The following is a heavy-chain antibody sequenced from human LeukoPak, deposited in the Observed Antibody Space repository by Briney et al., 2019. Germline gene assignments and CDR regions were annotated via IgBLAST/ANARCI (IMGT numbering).Heavy chain of an antibody. CDR3: ARTHSTSWYNLDY. CDR2: IYPGDSDT. D-gene: IGHD6-13*01. V-gene: IGHV5-51*01. J-gene: IGHJ4*02. CDR1: GSIFGSYW. Sequence: GAPLQISSEASGSIFGSYWISCRRPLPGKGLEWMEIIYPGDSDTRYSPSFQGQVTISADKSISTAYLQWSSLKASDSAIYYCARTHSTSWYNLDYWGQGTLVTTSS.